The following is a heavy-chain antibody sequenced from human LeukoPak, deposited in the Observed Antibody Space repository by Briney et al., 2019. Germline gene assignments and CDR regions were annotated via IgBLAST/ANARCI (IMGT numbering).Heavy chain of an antibody. D-gene: IGHD6-19*01. J-gene: IGHJ4*02. CDR3: ARSRIAVAGFDY. CDR2: INHSGST. Sequence: SETLSLTCAVYGGSFSGYYWSRIRQPPGKGLEWIGEINHSGSTNYNPSLKSRVTISVDTSKNQFSLKLSSVTAADTAVYYCARSRIAVAGFDYWGQGTLVTVSS. CDR1: GGSFSGYY. V-gene: IGHV4-34*01.